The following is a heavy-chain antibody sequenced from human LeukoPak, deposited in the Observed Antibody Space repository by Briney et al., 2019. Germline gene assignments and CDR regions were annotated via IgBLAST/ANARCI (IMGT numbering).Heavy chain of an antibody. D-gene: IGHD3-10*01. CDR3: AKVAGRKLLWFGDYYYMDV. CDR2: IKEDGSEK. J-gene: IGHJ6*03. V-gene: IGHV3-7*01. CDR1: GFTYTKHA. Sequence: GGSLRLSCAASGFTYTKHAMHWVRQAPGKGLEWVANIKEDGSEKYYVDSVKGRFTITRDNAKNSLYLQMNSLRAEDTAVYYCAKVAGRKLLWFGDYYYMDVWGKGTTVTISS.